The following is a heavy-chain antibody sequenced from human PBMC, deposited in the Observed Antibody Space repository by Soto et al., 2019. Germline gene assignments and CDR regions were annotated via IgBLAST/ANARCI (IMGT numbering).Heavy chain of an antibody. CDR2: VSYSGNT. J-gene: IGHJ4*02. CDR3: ARTPFSLTLGTVLHYFDS. CDR1: GVSLRTTTFY. V-gene: IGHV4-39*01. D-gene: IGHD3-9*01. Sequence: QLELHESGPGLAKPSETLSLTCSVSGVSLRTTTFYWGWIHQPPGRGLEWIGTVSYSGNTYFNPSLRSRVTISPHPSKNQFSLELSSVTASDTAVYYCARTPFSLTLGTVLHYFDSWGQGTLVTVSS.